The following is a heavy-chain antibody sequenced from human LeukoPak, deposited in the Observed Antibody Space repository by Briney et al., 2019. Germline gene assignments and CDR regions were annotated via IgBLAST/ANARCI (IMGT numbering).Heavy chain of an antibody. CDR2: IKEDGGET. V-gene: IGHV3-7*01. CDR3: ARDSRPRGGSFFDN. Sequence: TGGSLRLSCAASGFTFSEYLMSWVRQAPGKGLEWVANIKEDGGETYYVDSVKGRFTISRDDATNSVYLQMNSLRAEDTALYYCARDSRPRGGSFFDNWGQGTLVTVSS. CDR1: GFTFSEYL. D-gene: IGHD2-15*01. J-gene: IGHJ4*02.